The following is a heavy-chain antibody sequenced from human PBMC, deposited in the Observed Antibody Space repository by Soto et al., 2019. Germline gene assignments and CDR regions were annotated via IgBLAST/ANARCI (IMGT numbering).Heavy chain of an antibody. CDR2: IWYDGSNK. CDR1: GFTFSSYG. CDR3: ARDASSCDY. Sequence: QVQLVESGGGVVQPGRSLRLSCAAAGFTFSSYGMHWVRQAPGKGLEWVAVIWYDGSNKYYADSVKGRFTISRDNSKNTLYLQMNSLRAEDTAVYYCARDASSCDYWGQGTLVTVSS. D-gene: IGHD6-6*01. V-gene: IGHV3-33*01. J-gene: IGHJ4*02.